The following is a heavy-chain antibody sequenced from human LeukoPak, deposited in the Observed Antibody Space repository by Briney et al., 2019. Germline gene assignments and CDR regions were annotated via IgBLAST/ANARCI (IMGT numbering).Heavy chain of an antibody. CDR1: GFMFDTYV. CDR2: INSINAV. D-gene: IGHD5-18*01. CDR3: ARVSARGYDY. V-gene: IGHV3-48*01. Sequence: PGGSLRLSCAASGFMFDTYVMTWVRQAPGKGLEWISYINSINAVYYTDSVQVRFNISRDNAKNSLYLQMNSLRVEDTAMYYCARVSARGYDYWGRGTLVTVSS. J-gene: IGHJ4*02.